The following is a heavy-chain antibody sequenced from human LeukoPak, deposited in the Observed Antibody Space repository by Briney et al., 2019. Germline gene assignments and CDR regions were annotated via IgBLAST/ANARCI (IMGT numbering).Heavy chain of an antibody. D-gene: IGHD3-16*01. CDR1: GFPLTTTGVG. CDR3: PHPFLVLGGFPRGVLFF. CDR2: IYWDDDN. V-gene: IGHV2-5*02. J-gene: IGHJ3*01. Sequence: SGPTLVNPTETLTLTCSFSGFPLTTTGVGVGWVRQPPGKALEWLALIYWDDDNRISPSLSSRLTFTKDTSKNQLVLTMTHMAPAETGTYYWPHPFLVLGGFPRGVLFFWGKGTVVPVFS.